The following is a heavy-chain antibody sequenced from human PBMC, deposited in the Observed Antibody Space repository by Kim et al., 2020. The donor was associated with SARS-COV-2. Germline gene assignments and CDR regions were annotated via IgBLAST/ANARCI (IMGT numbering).Heavy chain of an antibody. CDR3: TTGGYCSSTSCPNLDY. J-gene: IGHJ4*02. D-gene: IGHD2-2*01. V-gene: IGHV3-15*01. Sequence: PVKGRFTISRDDSKNTLYLQMNSLKTEDTAVYYCTTGGYCSSTSCPNLDYWGQGTLVTVSS.